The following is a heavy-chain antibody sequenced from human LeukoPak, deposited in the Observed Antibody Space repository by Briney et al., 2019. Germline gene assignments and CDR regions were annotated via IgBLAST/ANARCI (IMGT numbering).Heavy chain of an antibody. CDR2: IVGSGTTT. Sequence: GGSLRLPRAASGFTFSTYELNWVPQAPGKGLEWVSYIVGSGTTTYYADSVKGRFTIYRYNAKNSLYLQMNSLRAEDTAVYYCAREGAAAVARIDYWGQGTLVTVSS. D-gene: IGHD6-13*01. J-gene: IGHJ4*02. CDR1: GFTFSTYE. CDR3: AREGAAAVARIDY. V-gene: IGHV3-48*03.